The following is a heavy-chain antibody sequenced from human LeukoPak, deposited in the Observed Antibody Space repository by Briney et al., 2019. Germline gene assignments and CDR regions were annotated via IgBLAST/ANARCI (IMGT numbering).Heavy chain of an antibody. J-gene: IGHJ4*02. D-gene: IGHD3-22*01. V-gene: IGHV3-30*02. Sequence: GGTLRLSCAASGFTFSSFGMSWVRQAPGKGLEWVAFIRYDGSNKYYADSVKGRFTISRDNSKNTLYLQMNSLRAEDTAVYYCAKGGSMIVVLYYFDYWGQGTLVTVSS. CDR1: GFTFSSFG. CDR3: AKGGSMIVVLYYFDY. CDR2: IRYDGSNK.